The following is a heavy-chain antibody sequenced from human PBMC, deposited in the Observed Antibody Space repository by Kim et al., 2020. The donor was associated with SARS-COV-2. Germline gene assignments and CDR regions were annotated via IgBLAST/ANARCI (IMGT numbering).Heavy chain of an antibody. V-gene: IGHV1-24*01. CDR3: ATVSYYDSSGRDY. D-gene: IGHD3-22*01. J-gene: IGHJ4*02. Sequence: YAQKFQGRVTMTEDTSTDPAYMELSSLRSEDTAVYYCATVSYYDSSGRDYWGQGTLVTVSS.